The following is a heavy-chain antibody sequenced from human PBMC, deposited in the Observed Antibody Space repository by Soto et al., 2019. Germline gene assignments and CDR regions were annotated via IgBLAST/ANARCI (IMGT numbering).Heavy chain of an antibody. CDR3: ASFRGWYRRFDYYGMDV. CDR2: IIPIFGTA. J-gene: IGHJ6*02. D-gene: IGHD6-13*01. Sequence: QVQLVQSGAEVKKPGSSVKVSCKASGGTFSSYAISWVRQAPGQGLEWMGGIIPIFGTANYAQKFQGRVTITADESTSTAYMGLSSLRSEDTAVYYCASFRGWYRRFDYYGMDVWGQGTTVTVSS. V-gene: IGHV1-69*01. CDR1: GGTFSSYA.